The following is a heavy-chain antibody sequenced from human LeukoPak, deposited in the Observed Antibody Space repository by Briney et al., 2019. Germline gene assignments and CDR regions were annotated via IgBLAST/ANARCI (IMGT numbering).Heavy chain of an antibody. CDR2: ITGSGGRT. J-gene: IGHJ4*02. V-gene: IGHV3-23*01. Sequence: GGSLRLSCTVSGFTVSSNSMSWVRQAPGKGLEWVSAITGSGGRTYYADSVKGRFTISRDNSKNTLYLQMNSLRAEDTAIYYCAKEYTGTFSPFPSYFDNWGQGTLVTVSS. CDR3: AKEYTGTFSPFPSYFDN. CDR1: GFTVSSNS. D-gene: IGHD1-26*01.